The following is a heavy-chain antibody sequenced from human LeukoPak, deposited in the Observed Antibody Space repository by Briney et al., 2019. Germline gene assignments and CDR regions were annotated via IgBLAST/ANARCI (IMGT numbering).Heavy chain of an antibody. V-gene: IGHV3-30*04. CDR1: GFTFSSYA. Sequence: PGGSLRLSCAASGFTFSSYAMHWVRQAPGKGLGWVAVISYDGSNKYYADSVKGRFTISRDNSKTTLYLQMISLRAEDTAVYYCARRIVANWYFDLWGRGTLVTVSS. D-gene: IGHD3-22*01. CDR2: ISYDGSNK. J-gene: IGHJ2*01. CDR3: ARRIVANWYFDL.